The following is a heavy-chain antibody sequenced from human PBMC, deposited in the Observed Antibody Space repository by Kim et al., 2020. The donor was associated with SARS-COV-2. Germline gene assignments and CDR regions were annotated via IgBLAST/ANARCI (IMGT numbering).Heavy chain of an antibody. J-gene: IGHJ4*02. CDR2: INPNSGDT. V-gene: IGHV1-2*06. D-gene: IGHD1-26*01. Sequence: ASVKVSCKASGYTFSGYYMHWVRQAPGQGLEWMGRINPNSGDTNYAQKFQGRVTMTRDTSISTTYMELSRLSSDDTAVYYCARGNMEWELPFDYWGQGTL. CDR3: ARGNMEWELPFDY. CDR1: GYTFSGYY.